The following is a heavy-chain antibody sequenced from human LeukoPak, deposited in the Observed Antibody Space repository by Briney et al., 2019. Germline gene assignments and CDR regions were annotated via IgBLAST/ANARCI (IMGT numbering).Heavy chain of an antibody. D-gene: IGHD2-21*01. V-gene: IGHV3-11*03. CDR3: TSRKSDGAFGI. J-gene: IGHJ3*02. CDR2: ISSSSSYT. Sequence: KTGESLRLSCAASGFTFSDYYMSWIRQVPGKGLEWVSYISSSSSYTNYADSVKGRFAISRDNAKNSLYLQMNSLRAEDTAVYYCTSRKSDGAFGIWGQGTMVTVSS. CDR1: GFTFSDYY.